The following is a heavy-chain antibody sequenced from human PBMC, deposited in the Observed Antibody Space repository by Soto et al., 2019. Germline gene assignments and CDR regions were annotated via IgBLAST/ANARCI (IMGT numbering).Heavy chain of an antibody. V-gene: IGHV3-21*01. D-gene: IGHD2-15*01. CDR2: ISSSSYI. Sequence: EVQLVESGGGLVKPGGSLRLSCAASGFTFSSYSMNWVRQAPGKGLEWVSSISSSSYIYYADSVKGRFTISRDNAKNSLYLQMNSLRAEDTAVYYCAVVGQREYYFDYWGQGTLVTVSS. CDR1: GFTFSSYS. CDR3: AVVGQREYYFDY. J-gene: IGHJ4*02.